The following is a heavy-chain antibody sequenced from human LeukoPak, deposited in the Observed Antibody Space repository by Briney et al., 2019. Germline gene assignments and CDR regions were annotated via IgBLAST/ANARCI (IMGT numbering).Heavy chain of an antibody. CDR3: ARGSGRYYYDSSGSLFDY. V-gene: IGHV4-4*07. D-gene: IGHD3-22*01. CDR1: GGSISYYY. Sequence: SETLSLTCTVSGGSISYYYWSWIRQPAGKGLEWIGRIYTSGSTNYNPSLKSRVTMSVDTSKNQFSLKLSSVTAADTAVYYCARGSGRYYYDSSGSLFDYWGQGTLVTVSS. J-gene: IGHJ4*02. CDR2: IYTSGST.